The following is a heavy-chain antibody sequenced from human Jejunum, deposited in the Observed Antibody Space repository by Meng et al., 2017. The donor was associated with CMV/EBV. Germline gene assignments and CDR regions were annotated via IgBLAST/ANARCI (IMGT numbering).Heavy chain of an antibody. D-gene: IGHD2-15*01. CDR3: ARDCGGGSCYSGGFYYHGLDV. J-gene: IGHJ6*02. CDR1: YY. CDR2: INHSGST. V-gene: IGHV4-34*01. Sequence: YYWSWIRQHPGKGLEWIGEINHSGSTNYNPSLKSRVTISVDTSKNQLSLRLTSVTAADTAVYYCARDCGGGSCYSGGFYYHGLDVWGQGTAVTVSS.